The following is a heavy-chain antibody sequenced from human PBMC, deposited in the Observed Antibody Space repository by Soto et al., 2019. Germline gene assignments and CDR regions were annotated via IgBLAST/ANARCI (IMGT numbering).Heavy chain of an antibody. V-gene: IGHV5-51*01. CDR3: ARPLRHYYDSSGSPDAFDI. D-gene: IGHD3-22*01. Sequence: GESLKISCKGSGYSFTSYWIGWVRQMPGKGLGWMGIIYPGDSDTRYSPSFQGQVTISADKSISTAYLQWSSLKASDTAMYYCARPLRHYYDSSGSPDAFDIWGQGTMVPVSS. CDR2: IYPGDSDT. J-gene: IGHJ3*02. CDR1: GYSFTSYW.